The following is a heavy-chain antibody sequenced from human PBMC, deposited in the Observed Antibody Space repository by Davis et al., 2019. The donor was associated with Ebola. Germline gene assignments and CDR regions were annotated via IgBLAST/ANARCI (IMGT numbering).Heavy chain of an antibody. CDR1: GGSFSGYY. Sequence: PSETLSLTCAVYGGSFSGYYWSWIRQPPGKGLEWIGEINHSGSTNYNPSLKSRVTISVDTSKNQFSLKLSSVTAADTAVYYCARGSAYYYDSSPDRRRDYWGQGTLVTVSS. J-gene: IGHJ4*02. CDR2: INHSGST. CDR3: ARGSAYYYDSSPDRRRDY. D-gene: IGHD3-22*01. V-gene: IGHV4-34*01.